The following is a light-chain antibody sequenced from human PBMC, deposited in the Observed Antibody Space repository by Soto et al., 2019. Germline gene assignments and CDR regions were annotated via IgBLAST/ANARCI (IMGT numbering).Light chain of an antibody. Sequence: DIQMTQSPSTLSAFVGDRVTITCRASQSISDWLAWYQQKPGKAPKLLIYKASTLESGVPSRFRGSGSGTEFTLTISSLQPDDFATYYCQHYDSYSWTFGQGTKVEIK. V-gene: IGKV1-5*03. CDR1: QSISDW. J-gene: IGKJ1*01. CDR3: QHYDSYSWT. CDR2: KAS.